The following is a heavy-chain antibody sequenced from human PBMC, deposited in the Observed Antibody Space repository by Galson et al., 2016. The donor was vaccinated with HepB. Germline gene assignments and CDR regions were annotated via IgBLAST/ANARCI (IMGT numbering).Heavy chain of an antibody. CDR1: GYTFSTYM. Sequence: QSGAEVKKTGESLKISCTASGYTFSTYMITWVRQVPGKGLEWMGRVDPRNSFTNYSPSLQGHVTSSADKSVTTAYLQWSTLKASDTAVYYCARLILDNNGSHLDHWGQGTLVTVSS. J-gene: IGHJ4*02. V-gene: IGHV5-10-1*01. D-gene: IGHD3-22*01. CDR3: ARLILDNNGSHLDH. CDR2: VDPRNSFT.